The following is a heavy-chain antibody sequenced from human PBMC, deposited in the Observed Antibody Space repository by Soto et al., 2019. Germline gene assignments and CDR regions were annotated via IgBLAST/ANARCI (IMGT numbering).Heavy chain of an antibody. V-gene: IGHV4-30-4*01. CDR1: GGSISSGDYY. D-gene: IGHD2-2*01. J-gene: IGHJ4*02. CDR3: ARSTQPLGYCSSSSCRVFDY. Sequence: PSETLSLTCTVSGGSISSGDYYWSWIRQPPGKGLEWIGYIYYSGSTYYNPSLKSRVTISVDTSKNQFSLKLSSVTAADTAVYYCARSTQPLGYCSSSSCRVFDYWGQGTLVTSPQ. CDR2: IYYSGST.